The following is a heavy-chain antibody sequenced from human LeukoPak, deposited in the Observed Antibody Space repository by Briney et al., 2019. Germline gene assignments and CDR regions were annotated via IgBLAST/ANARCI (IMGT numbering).Heavy chain of an antibody. J-gene: IGHJ4*02. CDR3: AKDRSSIAARYFDY. V-gene: IGHV3-53*01. CDR2: IYSGGST. CDR1: GFTVSSNN. Sequence: PGGSLRLSCAASGFTVSSNNMNWVRQAPGKGLEWVSVIYSGGSTYYADSVKGRFTISRDNSKNTLYLQMNSLRAEDTAVYYCAKDRSSIAARYFDYWGQGTLVTVSS. D-gene: IGHD6-6*01.